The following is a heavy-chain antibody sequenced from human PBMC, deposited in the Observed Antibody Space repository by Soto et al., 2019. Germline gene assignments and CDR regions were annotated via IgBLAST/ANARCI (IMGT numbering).Heavy chain of an antibody. D-gene: IGHD1-1*01. CDR2: IGADNGDT. J-gene: IGHJ5*02. V-gene: IGHV1-18*01. CDR3: ARDWKGAEGFDP. Sequence: VPLVQSGAEVKKPGASVKVSCKASGYTFSTYGFSWVRQAPGQGLEWMGWIGADNGDTNYAQNFQGRVTMTTDTSTTTSYMELRSLTSDDTAVYFCARDWKGAEGFDPWGQGTLVTVSS. CDR1: GYTFSTYG.